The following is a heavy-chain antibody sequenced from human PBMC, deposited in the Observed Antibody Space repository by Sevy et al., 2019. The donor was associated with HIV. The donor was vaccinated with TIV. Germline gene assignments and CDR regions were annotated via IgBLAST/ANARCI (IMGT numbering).Heavy chain of an antibody. CDR2: INGRGGST. CDR1: GFTFSSFA. Sequence: GGSLRLSCPASGFTFSSFAMSWVRQVPGKGLEWVSSINGRGGSTYYADSVKGRVTLSRDNSKNTLFLQMDSLRAEDTAIYYCARPTPRIAASSAAFSDYWGQGTLVTVSS. V-gene: IGHV3-23*01. D-gene: IGHD6-13*01. CDR3: ARPTPRIAASSAAFSDY. J-gene: IGHJ4*02.